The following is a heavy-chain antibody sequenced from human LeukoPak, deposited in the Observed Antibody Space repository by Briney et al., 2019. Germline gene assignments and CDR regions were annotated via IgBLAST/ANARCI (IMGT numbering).Heavy chain of an antibody. CDR1: GGSISSSNW. V-gene: IGHV4-4*02. CDR3: ARHPYYYGSGSYYNGVYYFDY. J-gene: IGHJ4*02. D-gene: IGHD3-10*01. Sequence: SETLSLTCAVSGGSISSSNWWSWVRQPPGKGLEWIGEIYHSGSTNYNPSLKSRVTISVDTSKNQFSLKLSSVTAADTAVYYCARHPYYYGSGSYYNGVYYFDYWGQGTLVTVSS. CDR2: IYHSGST.